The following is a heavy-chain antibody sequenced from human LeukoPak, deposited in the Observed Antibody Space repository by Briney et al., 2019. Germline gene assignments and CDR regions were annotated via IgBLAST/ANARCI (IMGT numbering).Heavy chain of an antibody. V-gene: IGHV5-51*01. Sequence: GESLKISCKGSGYSFTNYWIAWMRQMPGKGLEWMAIISPGDSNNRYSPPLQGQVTISADKSISTAYLQWSSLKASDTAMYYCARTYYSDSSGYYFDYWGQGTLVTASS. J-gene: IGHJ4*02. CDR1: GYSFTNYW. CDR2: ISPGDSNN. D-gene: IGHD3-22*01. CDR3: ARTYYSDSSGYYFDY.